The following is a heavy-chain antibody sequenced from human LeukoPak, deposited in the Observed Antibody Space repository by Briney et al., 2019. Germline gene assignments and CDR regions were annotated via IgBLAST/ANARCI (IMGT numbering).Heavy chain of an antibody. CDR2: FYYSGST. V-gene: IGHV4-39*01. D-gene: IGHD3-9*01. CDR1: GGSITSSSYY. CDR3: ARPNILTGYSIDY. Sequence: SETLSLTCTVSGGSITSSSYYWGWTRQPPGKGLQWIGSFYYSGSTYYNPSLKSRVTIYVDTSKNQFSLKLSSVTAADTAVYYCARPNILTGYSIDYWGQGTLVTVSS. J-gene: IGHJ4*02.